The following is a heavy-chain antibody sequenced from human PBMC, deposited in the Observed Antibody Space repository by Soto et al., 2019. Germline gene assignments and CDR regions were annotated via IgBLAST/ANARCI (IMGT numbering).Heavy chain of an antibody. J-gene: IGHJ4*02. CDR3: AKQYYFGSGCYVFYFVY. CDR1: GFTFSNYA. V-gene: IGHV3-23*01. CDR2: MSGTAGNT. Sequence: EVQLLESGGGSVQPGGSLRLACAASGFTFSNYAMTWVRQAPGKGLEWVSTMSGTAGNTYYADSVKGRFTNSRYNSKNTLYLQMNSLRAEDTAVYYCAKQYYFGSGCYVFYFVYWGQGTLVTVSS. D-gene: IGHD3-10*01.